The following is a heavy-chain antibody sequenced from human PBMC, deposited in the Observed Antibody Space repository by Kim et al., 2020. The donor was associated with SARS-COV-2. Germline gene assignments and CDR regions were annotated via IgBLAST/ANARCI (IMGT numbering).Heavy chain of an antibody. Sequence: GGSLRLSCAASGFTFSSYGMHWVRQAPGKGLEWVAVISYDGSNKYYADSVKGRFTISRDNSKNTLYLQMNSLRAEDTAVYYCAKDSQTPTNYYDSSGYIEGTAFDIWGQGTMVTVSS. J-gene: IGHJ3*02. CDR2: ISYDGSNK. CDR3: AKDSQTPTNYYDSSGYIEGTAFDI. CDR1: GFTFSSYG. D-gene: IGHD3-22*01. V-gene: IGHV3-30*18.